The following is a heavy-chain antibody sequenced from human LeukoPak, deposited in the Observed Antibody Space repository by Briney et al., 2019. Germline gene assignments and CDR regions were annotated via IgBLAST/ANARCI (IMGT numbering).Heavy chain of an antibody. CDR1: GFTLSSYW. D-gene: IGHD3-16*02. V-gene: IGHV3-7*01. J-gene: IGHJ3*02. CDR2: IKQDGSEK. CDR3: ARVEDMITFGGVIVLDAFDI. Sequence: GGSLRLSCAASGFTLSSYWMSWVRQAPGKGLEWVANIKQDGSEKYYVDSVKGRFTISRDNAKNSLYLQMTSLRAEDTAVYSCARVEDMITFGGVIVLDAFDIWGQGTMVTVSS.